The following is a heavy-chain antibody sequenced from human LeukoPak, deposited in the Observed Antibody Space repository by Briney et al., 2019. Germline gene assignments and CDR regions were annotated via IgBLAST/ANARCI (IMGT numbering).Heavy chain of an antibody. Sequence: GESLKISCKGFGYTFTSYWIGWVRQMPGKGLEWMGIIYPGDSDTRYSPSFQGQVTISADKSISTAYLQWSSLKASDTAMYYCARPPDSYDSSAYIDYWGQGTLVTVSS. V-gene: IGHV5-51*01. CDR2: IYPGDSDT. J-gene: IGHJ4*02. CDR3: ARPPDSYDSSAYIDY. CDR1: GYTFTSYW. D-gene: IGHD3-22*01.